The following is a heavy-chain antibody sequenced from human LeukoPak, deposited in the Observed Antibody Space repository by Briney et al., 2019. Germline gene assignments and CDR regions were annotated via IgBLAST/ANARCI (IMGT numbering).Heavy chain of an antibody. J-gene: IGHJ6*02. CDR1: GFTFSSYC. Sequence: GGSLRLSCAASGFTFSSYCMSWVRQAPGKGLEWVANIKQDGSEKYYVDSVKGRFTISRDNAKNSLYLQMNSLRAEDTAVYYCARDSVLRYFDWLYYYGMDVWGQGTTVTVSS. CDR3: ARDSVLRYFDWLYYYGMDV. D-gene: IGHD3-9*01. V-gene: IGHV3-7*04. CDR2: IKQDGSEK.